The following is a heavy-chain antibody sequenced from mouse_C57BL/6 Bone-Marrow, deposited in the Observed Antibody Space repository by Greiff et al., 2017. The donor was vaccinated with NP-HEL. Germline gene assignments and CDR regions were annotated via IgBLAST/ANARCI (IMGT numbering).Heavy chain of an antibody. CDR2: ISNGGGST. CDR3: ARNYYGSSFAY. Sequence: EVQLVESGGGLVQPGGSLKLSCAASGFTFSDYYMYWVRQTPEKRLEWVAYISNGGGSTYYPDTVKGRFTISRDNAKNTLYLQMSRLKSEDTAMYYCARNYYGSSFAYWGQGTLVTVSA. J-gene: IGHJ3*01. V-gene: IGHV5-12*01. CDR1: GFTFSDYY. D-gene: IGHD1-1*01.